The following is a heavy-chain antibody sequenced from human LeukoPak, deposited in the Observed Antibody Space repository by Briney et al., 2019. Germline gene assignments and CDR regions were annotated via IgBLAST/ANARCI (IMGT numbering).Heavy chain of an antibody. J-gene: IGHJ4*02. CDR1: GFTFSNYA. V-gene: IGHV3-30*15. Sequence: GGSLRLSCAASGFTFSNYAMHWVRGAPGKGLEWVAVISYDAKFRFYADSMKGRFTISRDNSKDTLYLQLSSLRLNDTAVYFCARGRVVPATRLDYWGRGTLVTVSS. D-gene: IGHD2-21*02. CDR2: ISYDAKFR. CDR3: ARGRVVPATRLDY.